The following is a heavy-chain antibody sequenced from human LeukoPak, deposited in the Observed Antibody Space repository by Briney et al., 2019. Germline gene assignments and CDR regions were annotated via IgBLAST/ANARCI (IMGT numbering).Heavy chain of an antibody. V-gene: IGHV3-23*01. J-gene: IGHJ4*02. CDR1: GFTFSSYA. Sequence: GGSLRLSCAASGFTFSSYAMSWVRQAPGKGLEWVSAISGSGGSTYYADSVKGRFTISRDNSKNTLYLQMNSLRAEDTAVYYCARKLYDSSRYGQTYYFDYWGQETLVTVSS. CDR2: ISGSGGST. CDR3: ARKLYDSSRYGQTYYFDY. D-gene: IGHD3-22*01.